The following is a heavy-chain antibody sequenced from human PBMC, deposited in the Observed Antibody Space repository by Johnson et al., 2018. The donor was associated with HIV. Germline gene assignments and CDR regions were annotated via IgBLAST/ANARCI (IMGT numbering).Heavy chain of an antibody. Sequence: QVQLVESGGGVVRPGRSLRLSCAASGLNFRYYPMHWVRQAPGKGLEWMAVISYDGSNKYYADSVKGRFTISRDNSKNTLYVQMNSLRPEDTAVYYCAKDTGGNSGSYAFDIWGQGTLVTVSS. J-gene: IGHJ3*02. CDR1: GLNFRYYP. D-gene: IGHD3-10*01. V-gene: IGHV3-30*04. CDR3: AKDTGGNSGSYAFDI. CDR2: ISYDGSNK.